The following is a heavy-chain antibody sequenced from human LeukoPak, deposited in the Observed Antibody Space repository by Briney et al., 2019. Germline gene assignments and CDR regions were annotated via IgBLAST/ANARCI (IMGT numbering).Heavy chain of an antibody. CDR3: AKESAPYSSSWYGFDY. D-gene: IGHD6-13*01. Sequence: ASVKVSCKASGYTFTNNAMNWVRQAPGQGLEWMGWINTNTGNPTYAQGFTGRFVFSLDTSVSTAYLQISSLQAEDTAVYYCAKESAPYSSSWYGFDYWGQGTLVTVSS. V-gene: IGHV7-4-1*02. CDR1: GYTFTNNA. CDR2: INTNTGNP. J-gene: IGHJ4*02.